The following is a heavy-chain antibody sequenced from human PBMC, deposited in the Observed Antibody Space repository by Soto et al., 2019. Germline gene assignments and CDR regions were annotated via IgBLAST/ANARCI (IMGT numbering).Heavy chain of an antibody. D-gene: IGHD2-15*01. J-gene: IGHJ4*02. CDR1: GFTFSSYD. CDR3: ARQVGYCSGGSCYSFDY. Sequence: EVQLVESGGGLVQPGGSLRLSCAASGFTFSSYDMHWVRQATGKGLEWVSAIGTAGDTYYPASVKGRLTISRENDKNSLYLQMTRLSAGDTAVYYCARQVGYCSGGSCYSFDYWGQGTLVTLSS. V-gene: IGHV3-13*01. CDR2: IGTAGDT.